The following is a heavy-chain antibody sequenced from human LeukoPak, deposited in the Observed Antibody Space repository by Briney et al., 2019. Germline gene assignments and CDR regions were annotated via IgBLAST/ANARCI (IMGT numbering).Heavy chain of an antibody. J-gene: IGHJ4*02. CDR1: GESLSGYY. CDR2: INHSGST. CDR3: ARGLGELGPFDY. D-gene: IGHD1-26*01. Sequence: PSETLSLTCAVYGESLSGYYWSWIRQPPEKGREWIGEINHSGSTNYNPSLKSRVTISVDTSKNQFSVKLSSVTAADTAVYYCARGLGELGPFDYWGQGTLVTVSS. V-gene: IGHV4-34*01.